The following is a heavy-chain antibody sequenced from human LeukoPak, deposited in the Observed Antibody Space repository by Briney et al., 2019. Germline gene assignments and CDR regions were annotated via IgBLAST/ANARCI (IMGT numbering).Heavy chain of an antibody. D-gene: IGHD3-9*01. CDR1: GGPISSFY. J-gene: IGHJ4*02. CDR2: IYYSGST. Sequence: SETLSPTCTVSGGPISSFYWNWIRQPPGKGLEFIGYIYYSGSTNYNPSLKSRVTISLDTSKNQFSLKLSSVTAADTAVYYCARGAYDILTGPGTIDSWGQGTLVTVSS. V-gene: IGHV4-59*01. CDR3: ARGAYDILTGPGTIDS.